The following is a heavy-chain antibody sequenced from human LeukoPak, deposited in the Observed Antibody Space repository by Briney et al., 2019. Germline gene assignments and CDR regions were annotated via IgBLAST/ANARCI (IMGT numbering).Heavy chain of an antibody. CDR3: AREISSVAGTVGLDY. V-gene: IGHV4-4*07. CDR2: ISTIWST. D-gene: IGHD6-19*01. Sequence: SETLSLTSTVSGGSINSYYWSWIRQPAGKGLEWIRRISTIWSTNFNPSFKGRVTMSVDTSRNQLSLNLSSVTAADTAVYFCAREISSVAGTVGLDYWGQGTLVTVSS. J-gene: IGHJ4*02. CDR1: GGSINSYY.